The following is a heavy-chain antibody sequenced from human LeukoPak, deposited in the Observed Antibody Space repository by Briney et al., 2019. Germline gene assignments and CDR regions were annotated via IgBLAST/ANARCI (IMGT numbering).Heavy chain of an antibody. CDR3: AGRLAAAAA. CDR2: ITGSGDTT. CDR1: GFIFRNYA. V-gene: IGHV3-23*01. Sequence: GGSLRLSCAASGFIFRNYAMSWVRQAPGKGLEWVSAITGSGDTTYYADSVKGRFTISRDNSKNTLYLQMNSLRAEDTAVYYCAGRLAAAAAWGQGTLVTVSS. J-gene: IGHJ5*02. D-gene: IGHD6-13*01.